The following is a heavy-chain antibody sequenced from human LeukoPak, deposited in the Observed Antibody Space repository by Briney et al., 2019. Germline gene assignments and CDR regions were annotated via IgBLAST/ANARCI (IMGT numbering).Heavy chain of an antibody. CDR3: ARDSHKGL. CDR1: GFTVSSNY. CDR2: VYSGGST. J-gene: IGHJ4*02. Sequence: GGSLRLSCAASGFTVSSNYMSWVRQPPGKGLEWVSVVYSGGSTYYADSVKGRFTSSRDNSKNTVYLQMNSLRPEDTAVYYCARDSHKGLWGRGTLVTVSS. V-gene: IGHV3-66*01.